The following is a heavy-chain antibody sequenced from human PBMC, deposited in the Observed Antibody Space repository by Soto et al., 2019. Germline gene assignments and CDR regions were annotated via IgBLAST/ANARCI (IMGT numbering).Heavy chain of an antibody. V-gene: IGHV3-30*18. D-gene: IGHD2-21*01. Sequence: QVQLVESGGGVVQSGRSLRLSCAASGFTFSSYGMHWVRQAPGKGLEWVAVISYDGSNKYYADSVKGRFTISRDNSRNTLYLQMDSLRAEDTAVYYCAKDQSVGVVVSAYAFDIWGQGTMVTVAS. CDR1: GFTFSSYG. CDR2: ISYDGSNK. J-gene: IGHJ3*02. CDR3: AKDQSVGVVVSAYAFDI.